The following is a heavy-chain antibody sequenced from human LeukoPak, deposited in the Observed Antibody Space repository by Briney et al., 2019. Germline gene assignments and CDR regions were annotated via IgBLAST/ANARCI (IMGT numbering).Heavy chain of an antibody. CDR2: FDPEDGET. CDR3: ATEPLAEGKNVISDY. D-gene: IGHD3-16*02. Sequence: ASVKVSCXVSGYTLTELSMHWVRQAPGKGLEWMGGFDPEDGETIYAQKFQGRVTMTEDTSTDTAYMELSSLRSEDTAVYYCATEPLAEGKNVISDYWGQGTLVTVSS. CDR1: GYTLTELS. J-gene: IGHJ4*02. V-gene: IGHV1-24*01.